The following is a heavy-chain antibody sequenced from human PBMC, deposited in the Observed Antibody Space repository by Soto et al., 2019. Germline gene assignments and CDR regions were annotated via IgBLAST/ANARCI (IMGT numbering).Heavy chain of an antibody. CDR3: ASGPHGPIALGTPSAFDL. CDR1: GFTSSSYA. D-gene: IGHD7-27*01. CDR2: ISDSEDST. V-gene: IGHV3-23*01. Sequence: GGSLRLSCAVSGFTSSSYAMSWVRPVPGKGLEWVSAISDSEDSTYYADSVKGRFTISRDDSKNTLYLQMNSQLAEDTAVYYCASGPHGPIALGTPSAFDLWGRGTLVTVSS. J-gene: IGHJ2*01.